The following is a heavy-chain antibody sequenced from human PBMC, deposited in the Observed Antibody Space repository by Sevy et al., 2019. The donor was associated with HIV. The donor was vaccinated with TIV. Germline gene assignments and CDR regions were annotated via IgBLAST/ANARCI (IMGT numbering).Heavy chain of an antibody. CDR2: IYYSGST. V-gene: IGHV4-59*01. Sequence: SETLSLTCTVSGGSISSYCWSWIRQPPGKGLEWIGYIYYSGSTNYNPSLKSRVTISVDTSKNQFSLKLSSVTAADTAVYYCARIPTTYYYDSSGYYPPQGWFDPWGQGTLVTVSS. CDR3: ARIPTTYYYDSSGYYPPQGWFDP. CDR1: GGSISSYC. J-gene: IGHJ5*02. D-gene: IGHD3-22*01.